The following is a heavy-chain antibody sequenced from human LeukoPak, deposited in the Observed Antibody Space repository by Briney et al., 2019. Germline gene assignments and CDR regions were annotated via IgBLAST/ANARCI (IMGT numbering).Heavy chain of an antibody. Sequence: GGSLRLSCAASGFTFSDYYMSWIRQAPGKGLEWVSSISSSSSYIYYADSVKGRFTISRDNAKNSLYLQMNSLRAEDTAVYYCARGKQQLVEDYYYYGMDVWGQGTTVTVSS. V-gene: IGHV3-11*06. D-gene: IGHD6-13*01. CDR3: ARGKQQLVEDYYYYGMDV. CDR1: GFTFSDYY. J-gene: IGHJ6*02. CDR2: ISSSSSYI.